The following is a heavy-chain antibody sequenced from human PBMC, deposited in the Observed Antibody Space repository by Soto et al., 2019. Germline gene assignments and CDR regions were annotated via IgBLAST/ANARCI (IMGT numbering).Heavy chain of an antibody. V-gene: IGHV3-21*01. CDR1: GFTFSSYS. D-gene: IGHD2-2*02. CDR3: ARDLRRPIIVVVPAAIRQNYYYGMDV. Sequence: GGSLRLSCAASGFTFSSYSMNWVRQAPGKGLEWVSSISSSSSYIYYADSVKGRFTISRDNAKNSLYLQMNSLRAEDTAVYYCARDLRRPIIVVVPAAIRQNYYYGMDVWGQGTTVTVSS. CDR2: ISSSSSYI. J-gene: IGHJ6*02.